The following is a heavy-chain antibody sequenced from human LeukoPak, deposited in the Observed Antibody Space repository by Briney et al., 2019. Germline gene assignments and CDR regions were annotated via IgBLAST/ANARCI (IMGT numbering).Heavy chain of an antibody. V-gene: IGHV1-2*02. Sequence: ASVKVSCKASVYTFPGYYMHWVRQAPGQGLEWMGWINPNSGATNYAQKFQGRVTMTRDTSINTAYMELTSLKSDVTAVYYCAREHSSSSGKVFDYWGQGTLVTVSS. CDR2: INPNSGAT. J-gene: IGHJ4*02. D-gene: IGHD6-6*01. CDR3: AREHSSSSGKVFDY. CDR1: VYTFPGYY.